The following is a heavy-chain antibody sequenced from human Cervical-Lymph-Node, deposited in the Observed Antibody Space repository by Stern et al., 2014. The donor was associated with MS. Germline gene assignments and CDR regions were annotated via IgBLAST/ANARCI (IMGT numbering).Heavy chain of an antibody. CDR2: IYTSGRT. CDR3: ASQWVADGLKY. V-gene: IGHV4-61*02. D-gene: IGHD6-19*01. Sequence: QVQLQESGPGLVKPSETLSLSCTVSGASVSRGSYYWTWIRQPAGKGLEWIGYIYTSGRTSYDPSLKSRVTISLDTSKNQFSLKLTSVTAADTAMYYCASQWVADGLKYWGHGAMVTVSS. CDR1: GASVSRGSYY. J-gene: IGHJ3*01.